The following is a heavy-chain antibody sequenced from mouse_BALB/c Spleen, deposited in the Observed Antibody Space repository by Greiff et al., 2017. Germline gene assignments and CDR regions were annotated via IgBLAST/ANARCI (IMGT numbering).Heavy chain of an antibody. V-gene: IGHV3-2*02. J-gene: IGHJ1*01. D-gene: IGHD2-14*01. Sequence: EVKLVESGPGLVKPSQSLSLTCTVTGYSITSDYAWNWIRQFPGNKLEWMGYISYSGSTSYNPSLKSRISITRDTSKNQFFLQLNSVTTEDTATYYCARNYRYDDFDVWGAGTTVTVSS. CDR3: ARNYRYDDFDV. CDR2: ISYSGST. CDR1: GYSITSDYA.